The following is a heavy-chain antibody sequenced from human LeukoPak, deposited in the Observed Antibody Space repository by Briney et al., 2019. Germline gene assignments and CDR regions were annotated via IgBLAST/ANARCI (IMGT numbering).Heavy chain of an antibody. V-gene: IGHV4-31*03. D-gene: IGHD1-7*01. J-gene: IGHJ5*02. CDR3: ARDQYNWNSGVGYNWFDP. CDR2: IYYSGST. Sequence: SETLSLTCTVSGGSISSGGYYWSWIRQHPGKGLEWIGYIYYSGSTYYNPSLKSRVTISVDASKNQFSLKLSSVTAADTAVYYCARDQYNWNSGVGYNWFDPWGQGTLVTVSS. CDR1: GGSISSGGYY.